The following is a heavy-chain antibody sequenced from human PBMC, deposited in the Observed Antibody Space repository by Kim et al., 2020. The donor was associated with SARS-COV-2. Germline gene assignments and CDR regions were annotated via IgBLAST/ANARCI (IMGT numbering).Heavy chain of an antibody. D-gene: IGHD2-2*03. CDR3: MKGGWGWIWDH. CDR2: IDGSDGTT. CDR1: GFTFTGYA. J-gene: IGHJ4*02. Sequence: GGSLRLCCTTSGFTFTGYAMSWVRQAPGKGLEWVSSIDGSDGTTYYVDSVKGRFTISRDNSKNTLYLQMNSLRADDTAVYYCMKGGWGWIWDHWGQGTRVTVSS. V-gene: IGHV3-23*01.